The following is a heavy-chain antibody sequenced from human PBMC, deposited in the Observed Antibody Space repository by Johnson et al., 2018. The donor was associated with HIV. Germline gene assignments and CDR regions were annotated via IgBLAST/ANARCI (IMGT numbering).Heavy chain of an antibody. D-gene: IGHD5-18*01. CDR3: ARAYSYGAFDI. V-gene: IGHV3-64*01. J-gene: IGHJ3*02. Sequence: VQLVESGGGVVQPGRSLRLSCAASGFTFSSYAMHWVRQPPGKGLEYVSAISSNGGSTYYANSVKGRFTISRDNSKNTLYLQMNSLRAEDTAVYYCARAYSYGAFDIWGLGTKVTVSS. CDR2: ISSNGGST. CDR1: GFTFSSYA.